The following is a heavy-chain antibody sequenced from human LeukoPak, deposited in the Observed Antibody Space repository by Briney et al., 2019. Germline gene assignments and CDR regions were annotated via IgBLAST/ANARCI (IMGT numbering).Heavy chain of an antibody. CDR1: GGSISSSSYY. V-gene: IGHV4-39*07. D-gene: IGHD4-23*01. CDR2: IHYSGST. CDR3: ARDSRRHGGDAFDI. J-gene: IGHJ3*02. Sequence: PSETLSLTCTVSGGSISSSSYYWGWIRQPPGKGLEWIGSIHYSGSTYYNPSLKSRVTISVDTSKNQFSLKLSSVTAADTAVYYCARDSRRHGGDAFDIWGQGTMVTVSS.